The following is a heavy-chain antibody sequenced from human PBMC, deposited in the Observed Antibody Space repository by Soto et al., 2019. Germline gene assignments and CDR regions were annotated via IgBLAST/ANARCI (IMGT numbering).Heavy chain of an antibody. CDR1: GFPFSTYS. D-gene: IGHD2-2*01. J-gene: IGHJ4*02. CDR3: ARAPQLVAPAATGFDS. CDR2: ISASTLTT. V-gene: IGHV3-48*02. Sequence: EVELVESGGGLVQPGGSLRLSCAASGFPFSTYSMSWVRQAPGKGLEWISYISASTLTTFYADSVKGRFTISRDTAQNSLYLPMNSLRDEDTAVHYCARAPQLVAPAATGFDSWGQGTLVTVSS.